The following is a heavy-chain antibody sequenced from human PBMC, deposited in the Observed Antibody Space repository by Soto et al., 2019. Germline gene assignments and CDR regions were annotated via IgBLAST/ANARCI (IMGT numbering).Heavy chain of an antibody. V-gene: IGHV1-8*01. Sequence: QVQLVQSGAEVKKPGASVKVSCKASGYTFTSHDINWMRQATGQGLEWMGGMYPNSGHTNYAQNIQGRVTMTRDTSISTAYMELTNLRAEDTAIYYCASDMSTSWGQGTLVTVSS. J-gene: IGHJ5*02. CDR3: ASDMSTS. D-gene: IGHD3-16*01. CDR1: GYTFTSHD. CDR2: MYPNSGHT.